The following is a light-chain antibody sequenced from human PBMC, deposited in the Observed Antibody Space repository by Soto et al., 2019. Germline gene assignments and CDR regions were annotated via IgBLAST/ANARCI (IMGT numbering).Light chain of an antibody. CDR3: QQYHCYPWT. J-gene: IGKJ1*01. V-gene: IGKV1-5*03. Sequence: DIQMTQSPSTLSASVGDRVTITCRASQSISSWLAWYQQKPGKAPKLLIYKASSLESGVPSRFSGSGSGTEFPLTISSLQPDDFASYYSQQYHCYPWTFGQGTQVEIK. CDR1: QSISSW. CDR2: KAS.